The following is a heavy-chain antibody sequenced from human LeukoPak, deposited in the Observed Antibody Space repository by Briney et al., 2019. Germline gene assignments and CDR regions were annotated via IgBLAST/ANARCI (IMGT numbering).Heavy chain of an antibody. J-gene: IGHJ5*02. D-gene: IGHD2-2*01. CDR3: ARAGGYCSSTSCYGSGWFDP. Sequence: SETLSLTCTVSGGSISSGGYYWSWIRQHPGKGLEWIGYIYYSGSTYYNPSLKSRVIISVDTSKNQFSLKLSSVTAADTAVYYCARAGGYCSSTSCYGSGWFDPWGQGTLVTVSS. V-gene: IGHV4-31*03. CDR1: GGSISSGGYY. CDR2: IYYSGST.